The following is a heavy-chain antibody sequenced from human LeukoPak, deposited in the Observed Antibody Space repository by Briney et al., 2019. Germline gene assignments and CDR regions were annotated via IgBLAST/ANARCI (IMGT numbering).Heavy chain of an antibody. V-gene: IGHV3-74*01. CDR2: INSDGSST. CDR3: ARSTVTTGYYYYYMDV. CDR1: GFTFSSYW. J-gene: IGHJ6*03. Sequence: PGGSLRLSCAASGFTFSSYWMHWVRQAPGKGLVWVSRINSDGSSTSYADSVKGRFTISRGNAKNTLYLQMNSLRAEDTAVYYCARSTVTTGYYYYYMDVWGKGTTVTISS. D-gene: IGHD4-17*01.